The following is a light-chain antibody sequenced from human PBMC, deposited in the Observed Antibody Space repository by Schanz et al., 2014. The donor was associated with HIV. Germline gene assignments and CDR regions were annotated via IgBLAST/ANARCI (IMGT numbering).Light chain of an antibody. CDR2: KND. Sequence: QSVLTQPPSVSGTPGQRVTISCSGSRSTLERAPVDWYQHLPGPAPRLLIRKNDVRPSGVPDRFSGSKSGTSASLAITGLQAEDEADYYCQSFDSSLNGVVFGGGTKLTVL. CDR1: RSTLERAP. J-gene: IGLJ3*02. V-gene: IGLV1-44*01. CDR3: QSFDSSLNGVV.